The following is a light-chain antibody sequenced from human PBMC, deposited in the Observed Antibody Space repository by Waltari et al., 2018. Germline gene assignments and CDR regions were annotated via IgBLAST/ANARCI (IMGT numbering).Light chain of an antibody. J-gene: IGLJ1*01. CDR3: QVWDSGSDHYV. V-gene: IGLV3-21*02. CDR1: KSGSKK. Sequence: SYELTQPPSVSVAPGQTARITCDGDKSGSKKAHGYQHKPGQAPVLVVYDDGDRPSGIPERFSGSNSGNTAALTISRVDAGDEAEYYCQVWDSGSDHYVFGTVTKVTVL. CDR2: DDG.